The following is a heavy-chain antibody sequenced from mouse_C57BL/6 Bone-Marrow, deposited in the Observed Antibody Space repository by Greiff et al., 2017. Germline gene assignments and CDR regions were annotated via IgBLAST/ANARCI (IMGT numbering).Heavy chain of an antibody. D-gene: IGHD1-1*01. CDR2: ISSGSSTI. V-gene: IGHV5-17*01. Sequence: DVKLVESGGGLVKPGGSLKLSCAASGFTFSDYGMHWVRQAPEKGLEWVAYISSGSSTIYYADTVKGRFTISRDNAKNTLFLQMTSLRSEDTAMYYCEITTVGATDAMDYWGQGTSVTVSS. CDR1: GFTFSDYG. CDR3: EITTVGATDAMDY. J-gene: IGHJ4*01.